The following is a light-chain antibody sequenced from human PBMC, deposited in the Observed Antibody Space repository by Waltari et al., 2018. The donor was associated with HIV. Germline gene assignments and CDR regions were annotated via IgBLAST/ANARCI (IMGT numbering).Light chain of an antibody. CDR3: QQYGSSPSWT. CDR2: GAS. J-gene: IGKJ1*01. Sequence: DIVLTQSPGTLSLSPGERATLSCRASQSVSSNYLAWYQQKPGQALRLLIYGASSRASGIPDRFGGSWSGTDFTLTISRLEPEDFAVYYCQQYGSSPSWTFGQGTKVEIK. V-gene: IGKV3-20*01. CDR1: QSVSSNY.